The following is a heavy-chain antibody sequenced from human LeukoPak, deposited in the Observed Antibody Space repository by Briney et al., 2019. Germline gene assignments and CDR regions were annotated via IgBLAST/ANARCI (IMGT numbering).Heavy chain of an antibody. CDR2: VSWNSGNV. Sequence: PGGSLRLSCAAFGFSFEDYAMHWVRQPPGKGLEWVSGVSWNSGNVGYADSVKGRFTISRDNAKNFLYLQMSSLRAEDTALYYCAKAVYGDFQSTVDYWGRGTLVTVSS. V-gene: IGHV3-9*01. J-gene: IGHJ4*02. D-gene: IGHD4-17*01. CDR1: GFSFEDYA. CDR3: AKAVYGDFQSTVDY.